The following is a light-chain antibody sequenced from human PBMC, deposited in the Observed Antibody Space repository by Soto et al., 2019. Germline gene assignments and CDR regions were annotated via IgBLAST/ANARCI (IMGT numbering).Light chain of an antibody. CDR3: QQSYSSPSGLT. V-gene: IGKV1-39*01. Sequence: DIQMTQSPSSLSASVGDRVTITCRASQSISNYLNWYQQKPGKAPKLLIYATSSMQSGVPSRFSGSGYGTDFTLTISSLQPEDFATYYCQQSYSSPSGLTFGGGTRWISN. CDR1: QSISNY. CDR2: ATS. J-gene: IGKJ4*01.